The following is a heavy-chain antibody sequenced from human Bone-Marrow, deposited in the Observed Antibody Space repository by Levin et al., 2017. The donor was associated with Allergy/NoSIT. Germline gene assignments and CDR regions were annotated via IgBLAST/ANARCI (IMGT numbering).Heavy chain of an antibody. CDR1: GGSISSYY. D-gene: IGHD3-9*01. Sequence: SQTLSLTCTVSGGSISSYYWTWIRPAPEKRLEWIGYIYYNGKSNYNPSPKTRASISIATSKNLFSLSLSSVTAADSAIYYCARDIPSGCNSYYYYYMDVWGKGITVTVSS. CDR2: IYYNGKS. CDR3: ARDIPSGCNSYYYYYMDV. J-gene: IGHJ6*03. V-gene: IGHV4-59*01.